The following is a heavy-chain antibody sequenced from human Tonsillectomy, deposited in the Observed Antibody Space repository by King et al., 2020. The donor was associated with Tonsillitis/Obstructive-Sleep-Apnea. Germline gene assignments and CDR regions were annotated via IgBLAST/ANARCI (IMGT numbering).Heavy chain of an antibody. V-gene: IGHV4-59*01. D-gene: IGHD6-6*01. Sequence: MPLQESGPGLVMPSETLSLTCTVSGGSIKNYYWTWVRQTPGKGLEWIGYIYNSGTTHFNPSLKSRVTMSADKNQLSLRLTSVTPADTAVYYCARGRSSVKNYYMDVWGKGTAVAVSS. CDR3: ARGRSSVKNYYMDV. CDR2: IYNSGTT. CDR1: GGSIKNYY. J-gene: IGHJ6*03.